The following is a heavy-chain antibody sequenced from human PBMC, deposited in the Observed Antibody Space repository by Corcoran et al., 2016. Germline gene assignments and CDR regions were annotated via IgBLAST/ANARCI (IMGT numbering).Heavy chain of an antibody. J-gene: IGHJ4*02. D-gene: IGHD3-10*01. CDR3: ARDRNLAGAGQGLPFDF. V-gene: IGHV4-4*07. CDR2: ASTTGNT. Sequence: QVQLQESGPGLVKPSETLSLTCTVSGGFIGSYYWSWIRQPAGKGLEWIGRASTTGNTNYNPSLKRRVTMSVDTSKNQFSLGLSSVTAADTAVYFCARDRNLAGAGQGLPFDFWGQGTLVTVSS. CDR1: GGFIGSYY.